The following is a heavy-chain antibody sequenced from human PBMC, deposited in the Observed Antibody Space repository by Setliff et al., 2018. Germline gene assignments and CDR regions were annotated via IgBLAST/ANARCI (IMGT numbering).Heavy chain of an antibody. CDR2: ISGSAGST. J-gene: IGHJ5*02. CDR1: GFTFSSYA. CDR3: AKSWVVPAAITFSGFDP. Sequence: GGSLRLSCAASGFTFSSYAMSWVRQAPGKGLEWVSAISGSAGSTYYADSVKGRFTISRDNSKNTLYLQMNSLRAEDTAVYYCAKSWVVPAAITFSGFDPWGQGTLVTVSS. V-gene: IGHV3-23*01. D-gene: IGHD2-2*01.